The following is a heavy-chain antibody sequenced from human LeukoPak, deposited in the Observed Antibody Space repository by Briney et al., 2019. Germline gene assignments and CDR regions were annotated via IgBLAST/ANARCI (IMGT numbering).Heavy chain of an antibody. V-gene: IGHV3-53*01. D-gene: IGHD4-17*01. Sequence: GGSLRLSCAVSGFTVSGNYMSWVRQAPGKGLEWVSLIYSGGTTYYADSVKGRFTISRDNSKNTLYLQMNSLRAEDTAVYYCARTDYGYYFDYWGQGTLVTVSS. CDR2: IYSGGTT. CDR3: ARTDYGYYFDY. CDR1: GFTVSGNY. J-gene: IGHJ4*02.